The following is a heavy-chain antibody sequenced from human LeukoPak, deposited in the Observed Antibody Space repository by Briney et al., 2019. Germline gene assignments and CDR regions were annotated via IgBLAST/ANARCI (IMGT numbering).Heavy chain of an antibody. CDR1: GSTFSSYA. J-gene: IGHJ4*02. D-gene: IGHD3-22*01. CDR2: ISYDGSNK. V-gene: IGHV3-30*04. CDR3: ARVTNGYDSSGYYYSYFDY. Sequence: GGSLRLSCAASGSTFSSYAMHWVRQAPGKGLEWVAVISYDGSNKYYADSVKGRFTISRDNSKNTLYLQMNSLRADDTAVYYCARVTNGYDSSGYYYSYFDYWGQGTLVTVSS.